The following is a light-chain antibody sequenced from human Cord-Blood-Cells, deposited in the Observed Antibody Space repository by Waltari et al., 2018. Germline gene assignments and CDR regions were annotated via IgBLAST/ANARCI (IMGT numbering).Light chain of an antibody. CDR1: QDISNY. V-gene: IGKV1-33*01. Sequence: DIQMTQSPSSLSASAGDRVTITCQASQDISNYLNWLQQKTGKAPKRLIYDASNLETGVPSRFSGSGSGTDFTFTISSLQPEDIATYYCQQYDNLPLTFGGGTKVEIK. CDR2: DAS. J-gene: IGKJ4*01. CDR3: QQYDNLPLT.